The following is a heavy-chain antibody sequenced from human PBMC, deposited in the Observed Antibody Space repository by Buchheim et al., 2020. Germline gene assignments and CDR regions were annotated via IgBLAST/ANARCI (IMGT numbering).Heavy chain of an antibody. CDR3: ARADGHAWKGFDH. D-gene: IGHD5-24*01. J-gene: IGHJ4*02. CDR1: GFSVSEDY. CDR2: LYHGGST. Sequence: EVLLVESGGALVLPGGSLRLSCAVCGFSVSEDYMIWVRQAPGKGLEWVSLLYHGGSTYYADCVKGRLPISRDKRENMVYLEMNSLRGDDTALYYCARADGHAWKGFDHWGQGTL. V-gene: IGHV3-66*01.